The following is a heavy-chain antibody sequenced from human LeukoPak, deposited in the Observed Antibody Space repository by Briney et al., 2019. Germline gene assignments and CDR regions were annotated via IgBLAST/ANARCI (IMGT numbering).Heavy chain of an antibody. V-gene: IGHV4-34*01. J-gene: IGHJ5*02. CDR2: INHSGST. CDR1: GGSFSGYY. D-gene: IGHD3-16*01. Sequence: SETLSLTCAVYGGSFSGYYWSWIRQPPGKGLEWIGEINHSGSTNYNPSLKSRVTISVDTSKNQFSLKLSSVTAADTAVYYCARDREITFGGGFNWFDPWGQGTLVTVSS. CDR3: ARDREITFGGGFNWFDP.